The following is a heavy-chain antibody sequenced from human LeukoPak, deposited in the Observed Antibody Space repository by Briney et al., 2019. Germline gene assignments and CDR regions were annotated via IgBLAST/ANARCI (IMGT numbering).Heavy chain of an antibody. CDR3: ARAYYYDSSKAFDY. CDR2: IYTSGST. V-gene: IGHV4-61*02. J-gene: IGHJ4*02. Sequence: SETLSLTCTVSGGSISSGSYYWSWIRQPAGKGLEWIGRIYTSGSTNYNPSPKSRVTISVDTSKNQFSLKLSSVTAADTAVYYCARAYYYDSSKAFDYWGQGTLVTVSS. CDR1: GGSISSGSYY. D-gene: IGHD3-22*01.